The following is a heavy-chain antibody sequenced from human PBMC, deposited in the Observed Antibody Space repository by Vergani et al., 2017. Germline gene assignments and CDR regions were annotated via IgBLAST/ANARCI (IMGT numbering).Heavy chain of an antibody. CDR2: IKSKTDGGTT. CDR1: GFTFSNAW. V-gene: IGHV3-15*01. CDR3: ARDFRVPNVRGTAAMDV. Sequence: EVQLVESGGGLVKPGGSLRLSCAASGFTFSNAWMSWVRQAPGKGLEWVGRIKSKTDGGTTDYAAPVKGRFTISRDDSKNTLYLQMNSLKTEDTAVYYCARDFRVPNVRGTAAMDVWGQGTTVTVSS. D-gene: IGHD3-10*02. J-gene: IGHJ6*02.